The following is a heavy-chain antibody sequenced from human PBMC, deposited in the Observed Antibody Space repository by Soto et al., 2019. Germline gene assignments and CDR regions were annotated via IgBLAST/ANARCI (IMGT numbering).Heavy chain of an antibody. CDR3: ERFPFKCPKSFDH. V-gene: IGHV2-26*01. J-gene: IGHJ5*02. CDR2: IFSNDEK. CDR1: GFSLSSARVG. Sequence: SGPTLVNPKEPLRLPCPVSGFSLSSARVGVSWIRQPPGKALEWLAHIFSNDEKSYSTSLKRRHTISMPTSQIQVVLTMTNMDPTDTATYYSERFPFKCPKSFDHWGQGALVTVSS.